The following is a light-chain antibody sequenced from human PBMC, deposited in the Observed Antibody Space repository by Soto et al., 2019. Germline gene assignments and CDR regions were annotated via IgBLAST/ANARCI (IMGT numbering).Light chain of an antibody. CDR1: SSNFGSNA. Sequence: QAVVTQPPSASGTPGQRVTISCSGRSSNFGSNAVNWYQQFPGMAPKVLIYNNNERPSGVPDRFSGSKSGTSASLAISGLQSEDEADYYCATWDDGLNGWVFGGGTKLTVL. V-gene: IGLV1-44*01. CDR3: ATWDDGLNGWV. J-gene: IGLJ3*02. CDR2: NNN.